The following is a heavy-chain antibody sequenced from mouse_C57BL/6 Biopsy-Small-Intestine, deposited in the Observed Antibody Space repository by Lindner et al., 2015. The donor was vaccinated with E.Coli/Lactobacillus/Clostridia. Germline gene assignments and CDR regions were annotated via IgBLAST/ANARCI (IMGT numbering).Heavy chain of an antibody. CDR3: ARGGYDVEFVN. J-gene: IGHJ3*01. Sequence: VQLQESGAELVKPGASVKISCKASGYAFSSYWMNWVKQRPGKGLEWIGQIYPGDGDTKSNGKFKGKATLTADKSSITAYMQLNSLTSEDSAVYFCARGGYDVEFVNWGQGTLVTVSA. V-gene: IGHV1-80*01. D-gene: IGHD2-2*01. CDR2: IYPGDGDT. CDR1: GYAFSSYW.